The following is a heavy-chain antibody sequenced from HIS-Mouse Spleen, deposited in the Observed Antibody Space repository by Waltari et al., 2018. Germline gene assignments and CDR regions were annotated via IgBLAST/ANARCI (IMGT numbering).Heavy chain of an antibody. CDR3: AKEYSSSHNWFDP. Sequence: QVQLVESGGGVVQPGRSLRLPCEASGFTFSSHGMRWVRRAPGKGLEWVAVISYDGSNKYYADSVKGRFTISRDNSKNTLYLQMNSLRAEDTAVYYCAKEYSSSHNWFDPWGQGTLVTVSS. J-gene: IGHJ5*02. CDR2: ISYDGSNK. V-gene: IGHV3-30*18. CDR1: GFTFSSHG. D-gene: IGHD6-13*01.